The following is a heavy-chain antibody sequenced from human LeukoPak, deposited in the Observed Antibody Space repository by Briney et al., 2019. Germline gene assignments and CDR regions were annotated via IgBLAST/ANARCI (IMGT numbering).Heavy chain of an antibody. Sequence: GGSLRLSCEASGFTFSAYAMTWVRQAPGQGLEWVSSIGSDNKPHYSESVKGRFAISRDNSKSMLFLQLNSLRAEDTAVYYCVKDDRRYGDYGYFDYWGQGARVTVSS. CDR1: GFTFSAYA. J-gene: IGHJ4*02. CDR2: IGSDNKP. CDR3: VKDDRRYGDYGYFDY. D-gene: IGHD4-17*01. V-gene: IGHV3-23*01.